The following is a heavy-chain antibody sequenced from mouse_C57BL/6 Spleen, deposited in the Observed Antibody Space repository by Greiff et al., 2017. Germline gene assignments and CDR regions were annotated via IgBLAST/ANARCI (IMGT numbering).Heavy chain of an antibody. Sequence: LVKPGASVKIPCKASGYTFTDYNMDWVKQSHGKSLEWIGDINPNNGGTIYNQKFKGKATLTVDKSSSTAYMELRSLTSEDTAVYYCARLGYPWYFDVWGTGTTVTVSS. CDR3: ARLGYPWYFDV. CDR1: GYTFTDYN. CDR2: INPNNGGT. J-gene: IGHJ1*03. D-gene: IGHD2-2*01. V-gene: IGHV1-18*01.